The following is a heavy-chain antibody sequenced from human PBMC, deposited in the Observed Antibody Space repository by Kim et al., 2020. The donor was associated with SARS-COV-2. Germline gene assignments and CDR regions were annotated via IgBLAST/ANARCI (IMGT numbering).Heavy chain of an antibody. Sequence: GGSLRLSCAASGFTFSSYDMHWVRQATGKGLEWVSAIGTACDTYYPGSVKGRFTISRENAKNYLYLQMNSLRAGDTAVYYCARAFYGGTYYYYYGMDVWGQGTTVTVSS. D-gene: IGHD4-17*01. CDR2: IGTACDT. J-gene: IGHJ6*02. CDR1: GFTFSSYD. V-gene: IGHV3-13*04. CDR3: ARAFYGGTYYYYYGMDV.